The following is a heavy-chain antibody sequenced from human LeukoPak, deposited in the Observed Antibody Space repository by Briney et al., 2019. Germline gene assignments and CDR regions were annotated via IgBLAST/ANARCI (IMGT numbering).Heavy chain of an antibody. CDR1: GFTFSSYS. CDR2: ISSSSSYI. Sequence: PGGSLRLSCAASGFTFSSYSMNWVRQAPGKGLEWVSPISSSSSYIYYADPVKGRFTISRDNAKNSLYLQMNSLRAEDTAVYYCARDYYGSGSSDYWGQGTLVTVSS. J-gene: IGHJ4*02. D-gene: IGHD3-10*01. CDR3: ARDYYGSGSSDY. V-gene: IGHV3-21*01.